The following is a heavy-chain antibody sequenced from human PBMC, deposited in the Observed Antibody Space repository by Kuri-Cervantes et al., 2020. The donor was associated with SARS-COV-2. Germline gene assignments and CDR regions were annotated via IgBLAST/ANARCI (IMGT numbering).Heavy chain of an antibody. CDR2: ISWDGGRT. Sequence: GESLKISCAASGFTFSSYAMSWVCQAPGKGLEWVSLISWDGGRTYYADSVKGRFTISRDNTKNSLYLQMNTLRTEDTALYYCAKDKGSNEYSHPYFDSWGQGTLVTVSS. V-gene: IGHV3-43D*03. D-gene: IGHD4-11*01. CDR3: AKDKGSNEYSHPYFDS. CDR1: GFTFSSYA. J-gene: IGHJ4*02.